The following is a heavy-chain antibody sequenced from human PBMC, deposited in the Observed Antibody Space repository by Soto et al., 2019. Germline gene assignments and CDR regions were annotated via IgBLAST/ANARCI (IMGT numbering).Heavy chain of an antibody. CDR1: GGSISSSNW. V-gene: IGHV4-4*02. CDR3: ARGGGYDSFDF. CDR2: VYHSGSS. D-gene: IGHD2-15*01. Sequence: KASETLSLTCAVSGGSISSSNWWSWVRQSPGKGLEWIGEVYHSGSSNYNPSLKSRLTVSVDKSRNQFSLSLSSMTAADKAVYYCARGGGYDSFDFWGQGIQVTVSS. J-gene: IGHJ4*02.